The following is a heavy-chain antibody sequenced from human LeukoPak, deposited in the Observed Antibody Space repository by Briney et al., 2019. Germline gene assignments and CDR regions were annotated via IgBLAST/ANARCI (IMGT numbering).Heavy chain of an antibody. CDR2: INPYSSGT. Sequence: GASVKVSRKASGSTFTGYYMHRVRQAPGPGLEWMGCINPYSSGTKSAQKFQGRVTMTRATSISTAYMEVSRLAYDDTAVDYCARVGGRYWGQGTLVTVSS. CDR3: ARVGGRY. V-gene: IGHV1-2*02. D-gene: IGHD1-26*01. CDR1: GSTFTGYY. J-gene: IGHJ4*02.